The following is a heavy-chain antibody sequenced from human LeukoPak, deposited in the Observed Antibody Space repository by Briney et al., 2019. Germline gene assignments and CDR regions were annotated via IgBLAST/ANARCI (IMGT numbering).Heavy chain of an antibody. Sequence: PGGSLRLSCAASGFTFSDYYMSWIRQAPGKGLEWVSYISSSGSTIYYADSVKGRFTISRDNAKNSLYLQMNSLRAEDTAVYYCARAPYSGSYYYFDYWGQGTLVTVSS. V-gene: IGHV3-11*04. CDR2: ISSSGSTI. J-gene: IGHJ4*02. CDR3: ARAPYSGSYYYFDY. D-gene: IGHD1-26*01. CDR1: GFTFSDYY.